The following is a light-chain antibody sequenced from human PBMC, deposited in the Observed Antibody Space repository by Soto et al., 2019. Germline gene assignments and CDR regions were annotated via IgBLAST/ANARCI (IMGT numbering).Light chain of an antibody. CDR2: EVS. CDR3: TSYTSSSTGV. CDR1: SSDVGGYNY. J-gene: IGLJ3*02. V-gene: IGLV2-14*01. Sequence: QSVLTQPASVSGSPGQSITISCTGTSSDVGGYNYVSWYQQHPGKAPKLMFYEVSNRPSGVSNRFSGSKSGNTASLAISGLQAEDEADYYCTSYTSSSTGVFGGGTKLTVL.